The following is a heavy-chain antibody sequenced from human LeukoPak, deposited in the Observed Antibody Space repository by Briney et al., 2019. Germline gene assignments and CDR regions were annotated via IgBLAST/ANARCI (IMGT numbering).Heavy chain of an antibody. CDR2: ISGSGGST. D-gene: IGHD5-18*01. Sequence: PGGSLRLSCAASGFTFSSYAMSWVRQAPGKGLEWVSAISGSGGSTYYADSVKGRFTISRDNSKNTLYLQMNSPRAEDTAVYYCATRGSSMVTGYYYYGMDVWGQGTTVTVSS. J-gene: IGHJ6*02. V-gene: IGHV3-23*01. CDR3: ATRGSSMVTGYYYYGMDV. CDR1: GFTFSSYA.